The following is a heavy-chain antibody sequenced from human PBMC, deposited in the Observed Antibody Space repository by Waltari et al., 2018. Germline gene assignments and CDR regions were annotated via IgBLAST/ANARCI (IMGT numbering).Heavy chain of an antibody. CDR3: ARDQAAAGSYYYYYMDV. Sequence: QVQLQQWGAGLLKPSETLSLTCAVYGGSFSGYYWSWIRQPPGKGLEWIGEINHSGSTNYNPSLKSRVTISVDTSKNQFSLKLSSVTAADTAVYYCARDQAAAGSYYYYYMDVWGKGTTVTVSS. J-gene: IGHJ6*03. CDR1: GGSFSGYY. V-gene: IGHV4-34*01. D-gene: IGHD6-13*01. CDR2: INHSGST.